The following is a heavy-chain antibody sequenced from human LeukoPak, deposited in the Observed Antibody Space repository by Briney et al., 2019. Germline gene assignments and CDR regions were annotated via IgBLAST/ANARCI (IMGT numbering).Heavy chain of an antibody. D-gene: IGHD3-22*01. CDR1: GFTFSSYG. Sequence: GGSLRLSCAASGFTFSSYGMHWVRQAPGKGLEWVAVISYDGSNKYYADSVKGRFTISRDNAKNLLYLQVNSLRAEDTAVYYCATDRGYLQFDYWGQGTLVTVSS. CDR2: ISYDGSNK. J-gene: IGHJ4*02. V-gene: IGHV3-30*03. CDR3: ATDRGYLQFDY.